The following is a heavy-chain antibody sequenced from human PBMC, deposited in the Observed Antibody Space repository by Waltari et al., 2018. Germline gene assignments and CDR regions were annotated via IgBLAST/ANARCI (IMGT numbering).Heavy chain of an antibody. J-gene: IGHJ4*02. V-gene: IGHV1-2*06. CDR2: INPNRGGK. D-gene: IGHD2-21*01. Sequence: QVQLVQSGAEVKKPGASVNVSCKASGYTFTGYYMHWVRQAHGQGVEWMGRINPNRGGKNYAQKFQGRVTMTRDTSIRTAYMELSRLRSDDTAVYYCAREGGGACGGDCYSLVDYWGQGTLVTVSS. CDR1: GYTFTGYY. CDR3: AREGGGACGGDCYSLVDY.